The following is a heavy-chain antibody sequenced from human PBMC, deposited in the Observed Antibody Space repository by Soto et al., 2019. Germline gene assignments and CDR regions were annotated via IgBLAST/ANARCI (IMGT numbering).Heavy chain of an antibody. D-gene: IGHD3-3*01. J-gene: IGHJ4*02. Sequence: GRSLRLSCSASGFIFNDCTMYWVRQAPYKVLEYVSLVCVNANSRYYADSVKVRFTISRDNAKNTLYLQINSLTKKNTAMYYFVKGPGVGSSVFGRLGLWGQGTLVTV. CDR2: VCVNANSR. CDR3: VKGPGVGSSVFGRLGL. V-gene: IGHV3-64D*06. CDR1: GFIFNDCT.